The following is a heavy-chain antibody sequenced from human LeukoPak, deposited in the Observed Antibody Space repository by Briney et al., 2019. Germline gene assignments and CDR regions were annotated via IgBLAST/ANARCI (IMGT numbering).Heavy chain of an antibody. CDR1: GFTFSNYW. CDR2: IMSDGTGI. Sequence: GGSLTLSCTASGFTFSNYWTYWVRQAPGEGLMWVSRIMSDGTGITYTDSVEGRFTISRDNAKNTLYLQMNSLRDEDTAVYYCVRGQTIDYWGQGTLVTVSS. CDR3: VRGQTIDY. J-gene: IGHJ4*02. V-gene: IGHV3-74*01. D-gene: IGHD4-17*01.